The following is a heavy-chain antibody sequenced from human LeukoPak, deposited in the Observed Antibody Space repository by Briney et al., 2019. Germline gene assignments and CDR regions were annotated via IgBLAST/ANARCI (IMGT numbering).Heavy chain of an antibody. D-gene: IGHD2-2*01. CDR3: ARATRYCSSTSCPTRGMGV. V-gene: IGHV4-34*01. CDR2: INHSGST. CDR1: GGSFSGYY. Sequence: SETLSLTCAVYGGSFSGYYWSWIRQPPGKGLEWIGEINHSGSTNYNPSLKSRVTISVDTSKNQFSLKLSSVTAADTAVYYCARATRYCSSTSCPTRGMGVWGQGTTVTVSS. J-gene: IGHJ6*02.